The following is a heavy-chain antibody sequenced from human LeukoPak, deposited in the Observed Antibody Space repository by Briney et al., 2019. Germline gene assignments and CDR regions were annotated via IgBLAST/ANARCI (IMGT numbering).Heavy chain of an antibody. CDR1: GFTFSSYA. Sequence: GGSLRLSCAASGFTFSSYAMRWVRQAPGKGLEWVADISYDGSNKYYADSVKGRLTISRDNSKSTLYLQMNSLRAEDTATYYCARSPYYDILAGFYYYFDYWGQGTLVTVSS. D-gene: IGHD3-9*01. V-gene: IGHV3-30-3*01. CDR3: ARSPYYDILAGFYYYFDY. CDR2: ISYDGSNK. J-gene: IGHJ4*02.